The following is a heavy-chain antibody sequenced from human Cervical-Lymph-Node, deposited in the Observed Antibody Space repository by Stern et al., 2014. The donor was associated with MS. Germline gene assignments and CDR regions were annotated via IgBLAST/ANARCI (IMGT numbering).Heavy chain of an antibody. Sequence: QDQLVQSGAEVKKPGASVKVSCKASGYTFTNYAMHWVRQAPGQRLEWMGGINAGNGKTKYSQKFQGRVTITRDTSASAAYMELSSLRSEDTGVYYCACRRRSDPDYWGQGTLVTVSS. J-gene: IGHJ4*02. CDR3: ACRRRSDPDY. V-gene: IGHV1-3*01. CDR2: INAGNGKT. CDR1: GYTFTNYA.